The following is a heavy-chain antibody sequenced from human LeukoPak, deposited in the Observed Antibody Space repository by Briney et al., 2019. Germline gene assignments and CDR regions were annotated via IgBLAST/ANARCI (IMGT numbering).Heavy chain of an antibody. D-gene: IGHD6-19*01. V-gene: IGHV3-23*01. CDR3: ARSSGWWSLDY. J-gene: IGHJ4*02. Sequence: GGSLRLSCAASGFTFSTASLHWVRQAPGRGLEWVSTFDTGFGTYYPDSLKGRFTISRDNSKNTLLLQMNSLRAEDTAVYYCARSSGWWSLDYWGQGTLVTVSS. CDR2: FDTGFGT. CDR1: GFTFSTAS.